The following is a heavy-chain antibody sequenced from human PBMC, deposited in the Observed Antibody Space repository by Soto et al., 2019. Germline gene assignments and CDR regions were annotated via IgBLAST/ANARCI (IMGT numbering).Heavy chain of an antibody. CDR1: GFTFSRFW. Sequence: GGSLRLSCAASGFTFSRFWMSWVRQAPRKGLEWVANINEDGSEKYYVDSVKGRFTISRDNAKNSLYLQMNSLRVDDTAVYYCARGATWGQGALVTVSS. CDR2: INEDGSEK. J-gene: IGHJ4*02. CDR3: ARGAT. V-gene: IGHV3-7*05.